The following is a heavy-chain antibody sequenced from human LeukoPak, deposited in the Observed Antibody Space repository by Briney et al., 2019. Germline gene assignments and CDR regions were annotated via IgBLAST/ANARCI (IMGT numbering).Heavy chain of an antibody. J-gene: IGHJ4*02. CDR1: GGSFSGYY. Sequence: PSETLSLTCAVYGGSFSGYYWSWIRQPPGKGREWIGEINHSGSTNYNPSLKSRVTISVDTSKNQFSLKLSSVTAADTAVYYCARGMRWLPMGGYWGQGTLVTVSS. CDR3: ARGMRWLPMGGY. V-gene: IGHV4-34*01. D-gene: IGHD5-24*01. CDR2: INHSGST.